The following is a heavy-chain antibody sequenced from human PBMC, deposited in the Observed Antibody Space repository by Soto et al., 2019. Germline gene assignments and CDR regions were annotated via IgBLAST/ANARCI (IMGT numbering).Heavy chain of an antibody. D-gene: IGHD3-22*01. CDR2: IYWDDDK. V-gene: IGHV2-5*02. Sequence: QITLKESGPTLVKPTQTLTLTCTFSGFLLTTSGVGVAWIRQPPGKALEWLALIYWDDDKRYSPSLKSRLTITKDTSKNRVVLTMTNMDPVDTATYYCARPYYDSTGYYYYFDLWGRGTLVTVSS. J-gene: IGHJ2*01. CDR3: ARPYYDSTGYYYYFDL. CDR1: GFLLTTSGVG.